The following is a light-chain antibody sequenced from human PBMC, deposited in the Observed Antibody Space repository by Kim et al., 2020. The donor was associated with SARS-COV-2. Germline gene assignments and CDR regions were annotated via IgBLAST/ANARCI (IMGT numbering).Light chain of an antibody. Sequence: GQADTRECNGRRSEDGGNKLGAWYQKNTGKAPRVMIYEVNKRPPGVSDRVAASRYGNTASLTISGLQAEDDADYYGSSYRSDTTVVFGGGTQLTVL. J-gene: IGLJ2*01. CDR3: SSYRSDTTVV. CDR2: EVN. CDR1: RSEDGGNKL. V-gene: IGLV2-14*01.